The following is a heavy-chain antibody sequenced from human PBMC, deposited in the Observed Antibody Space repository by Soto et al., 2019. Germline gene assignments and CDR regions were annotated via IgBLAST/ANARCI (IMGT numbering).Heavy chain of an antibody. CDR2: ISANNYRT. CDR3: ARLLRHFDWLEYYFDS. J-gene: IGHJ4*02. CDR1: GYTFTSYG. D-gene: IGHD3-9*01. Sequence: ASVKVSCKASGYTFTSYGITWVRQAPGQGLEWMGWISANNYRTNYAQKLQDRVTMSTDTYTSTAYMELRSLRSDDTAVYYCARLLRHFDWLEYYFDSWGQGTLVTVSS. V-gene: IGHV1-18*01.